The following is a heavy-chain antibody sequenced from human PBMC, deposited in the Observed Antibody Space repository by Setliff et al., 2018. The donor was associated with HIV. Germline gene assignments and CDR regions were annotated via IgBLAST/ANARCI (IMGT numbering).Heavy chain of an antibody. Sequence: GGSLRLSCAVSGFTFSSHWMHWVRRAPGQGLEWVSRINGDGSSISYAGSVKGRFTISRDNARTSLYLEMSSLRDEDTAVYLCANLWELGAWGQGTLVTVSS. D-gene: IGHD3-16*01. CDR1: GFTFSSHW. CDR3: ANLWELGA. J-gene: IGHJ5*02. CDR2: INGDGSSI. V-gene: IGHV3-74*01.